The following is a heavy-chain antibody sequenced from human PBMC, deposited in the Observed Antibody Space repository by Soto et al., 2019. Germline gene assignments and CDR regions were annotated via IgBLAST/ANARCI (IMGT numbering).Heavy chain of an antibody. V-gene: IGHV4-61*08. J-gene: IGHJ5*02. CDR3: ARDVIAHNNYFDP. Sequence: SETLSLTCTVSGGSIDIGDYYWSWIRQPPGKGLEWIGYVYYSGTTNYNPFLKSRVTLSLDKSKNQFSLKMNSVTAADTDVYYCARDVIAHNNYFDPWCQGPLVTVSS. D-gene: IGHD4-4*01. CDR1: GGSIDIGDYY. CDR2: VYYSGTT.